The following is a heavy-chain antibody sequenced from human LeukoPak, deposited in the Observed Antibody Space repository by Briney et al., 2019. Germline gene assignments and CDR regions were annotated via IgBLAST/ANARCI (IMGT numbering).Heavy chain of an antibody. CDR3: ARDSRSHCGTDACYGPYFDY. J-gene: IGHJ4*02. V-gene: IGHV3-23*01. CDR2: ISAGGGST. CDR1: GFTFSGYA. D-gene: IGHD2-2*01. Sequence: GGSLRLSCAASGFTFSGYAMSWLRQAPAKGLEWISDISAGGGSTYYADSVKGRFTISRDNARNSLYLQMDSLRAEDTAVYFCARDSRSHCGTDACYGPYFDYWGQGTLVTVSS.